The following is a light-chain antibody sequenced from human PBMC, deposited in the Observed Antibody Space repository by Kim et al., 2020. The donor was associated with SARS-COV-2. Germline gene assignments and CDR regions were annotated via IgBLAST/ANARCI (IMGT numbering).Light chain of an antibody. V-gene: IGKV3-15*01. J-gene: IGKJ2*01. Sequence: GSPGETATISCRASQTIRVNLAWYQQKPGQPPRLLIYDASTRATGVPDRFIGSGSGTEFTLTIRSLQSEDFAVYFCQQYNHWPPYTFGQGTKLEI. CDR2: DAS. CDR1: QTIRVN. CDR3: QQYNHWPPYT.